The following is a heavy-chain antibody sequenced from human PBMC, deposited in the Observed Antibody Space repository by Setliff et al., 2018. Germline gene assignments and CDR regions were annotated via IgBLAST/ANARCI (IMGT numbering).Heavy chain of an antibody. Sequence: GGSLRLSCAASGFTFSSYWMNWVRQAPGKGLEWVANIKQDGSVKNYVDSVKGRCSISRDNTKNSLYLQMNSLRAEDTAVYYCARDPSGNPVFDPWGQGTLVTVSS. D-gene: IGHD1-1*01. CDR3: ARDPSGNPVFDP. V-gene: IGHV3-7*01. J-gene: IGHJ5*02. CDR2: IKQDGSVK. CDR1: GFTFSSYW.